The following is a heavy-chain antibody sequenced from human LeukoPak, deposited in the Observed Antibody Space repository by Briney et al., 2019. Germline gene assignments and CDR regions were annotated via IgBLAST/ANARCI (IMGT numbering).Heavy chain of an antibody. V-gene: IGHV4-61*02. D-gene: IGHD3-10*01. CDR2: MYSSGTT. CDR1: GGSISSGSYS. Sequence: PSQTLSLTCTVSGGSISSGSYSWNWIRQPAGKGLEWIGRMYSSGTTNYNPSLKSRVTISVDTSKNQFSLNLRSVTAADTAVYYCARNSYTYYYGSGSYSNFDYWGQGTLVTVSS. J-gene: IGHJ4*02. CDR3: ARNSYTYYYGSGSYSNFDY.